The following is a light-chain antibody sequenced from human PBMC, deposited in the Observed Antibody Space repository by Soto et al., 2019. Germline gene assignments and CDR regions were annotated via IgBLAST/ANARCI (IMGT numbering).Light chain of an antibody. Sequence: QSALTQPRPVSGSPGQSVTISCTGTSNDVGRYNSVSWYQQHPGKAPKLMIYDVSKRPSGVPDRFSASKSGNTASLTISGLQTEDEADYYCCSYAGNYLYLFATGTKVTVL. J-gene: IGLJ1*01. CDR2: DVS. V-gene: IGLV2-11*01. CDR3: CSYAGNYLYL. CDR1: SNDVGRYNS.